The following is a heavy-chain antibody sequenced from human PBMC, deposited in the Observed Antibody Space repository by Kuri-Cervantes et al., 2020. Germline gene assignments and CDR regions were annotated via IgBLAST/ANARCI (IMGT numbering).Heavy chain of an antibody. Sequence: GGSLRLSCAASGFTFSLYSMSWVRQAPGKGLEWVSYISGSTSNIYYLDSVKGRFTISRDNAKNSLFPQMNSLRAEDTAVYYCARAYCNTGSCSITGAAGYWGQGTLVTVSS. CDR2: ISGSTSNI. D-gene: IGHD2-15*01. CDR1: GFTFSLYS. J-gene: IGHJ4*02. CDR3: ARAYCNTGSCSITGAAGY. V-gene: IGHV3-21*01.